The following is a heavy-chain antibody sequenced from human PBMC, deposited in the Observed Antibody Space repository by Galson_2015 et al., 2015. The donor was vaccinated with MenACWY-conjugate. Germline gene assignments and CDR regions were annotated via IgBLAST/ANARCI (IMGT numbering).Heavy chain of an antibody. CDR2: IYWDDDK. D-gene: IGHD3-10*01. Sequence: PALVKPTQTLTLTCTFSGFSLSSGGMGVGWIRQPPGKALEWLALIYWDDDKRYSPSLKSRLTITKDTSKNQVVLTMTNMDPVDTATYYCAHVRLKSSGGSGNYYAFDYWGQGTLVTVSS. J-gene: IGHJ4*02. CDR1: GFSLSSGGMG. CDR3: AHVRLKSSGGSGNYYAFDY. V-gene: IGHV2-5*02.